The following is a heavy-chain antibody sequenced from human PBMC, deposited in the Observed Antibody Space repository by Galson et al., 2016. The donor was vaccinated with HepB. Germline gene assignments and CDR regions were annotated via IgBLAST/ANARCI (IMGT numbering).Heavy chain of an antibody. V-gene: IGHV2-70*04. CDR3: VRMVPSAVGYDY. CDR2: IDWDDDK. Sequence: PALVKPTQTLTLTCTFSGFSLTTTGMRVSWVRQPPGKALEWLARIDWDDDKYYSTSLKTRLTISKDTPKNQVVLTMTNMDPVDTATYYCVRMVPSAVGYDYWGQATLVTVSS. D-gene: IGHD1-26*01. J-gene: IGHJ4*02. CDR1: GFSLTTTGMR.